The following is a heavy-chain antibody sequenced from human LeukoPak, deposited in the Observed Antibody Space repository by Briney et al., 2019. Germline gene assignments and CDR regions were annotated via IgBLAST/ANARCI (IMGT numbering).Heavy chain of an antibody. CDR1: GFTLSTYA. CDR2: TSSSDAGT. D-gene: IGHD3-22*01. J-gene: IGHJ3*02. Sequence: GGSLRLSCAASGFTLSTYAMSWVRQAPGKGLEWVAATSSSDAGTYHADSVRGRFTISRDNSKNTLYLQMNSLRAEDTAIYYCARDRNDYDSSGSQGSFDIWGQGTMVTVSS. V-gene: IGHV3-23*01. CDR3: ARDRNDYDSSGSQGSFDI.